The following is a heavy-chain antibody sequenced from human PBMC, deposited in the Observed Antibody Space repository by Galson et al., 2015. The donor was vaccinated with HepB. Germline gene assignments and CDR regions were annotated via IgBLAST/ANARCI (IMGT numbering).Heavy chain of an antibody. CDR2: IKQDGSEK. D-gene: IGHD3-22*01. Sequence: SLRLSCAASGFTFSSYWMSWVHQAPGKGLEWVANIKQDGSEKYYVDSVKGRFTISRDNAKNSLYLQMNSLRAEDTAVYYCARGENYYDSSGYYCWGQGTLVTVSS. CDR3: ARGENYYDSSGYYC. J-gene: IGHJ4*02. CDR1: GFTFSSYW. V-gene: IGHV3-7*01.